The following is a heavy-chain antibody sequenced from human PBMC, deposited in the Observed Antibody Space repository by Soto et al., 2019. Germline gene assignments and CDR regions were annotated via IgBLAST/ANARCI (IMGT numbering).Heavy chain of an antibody. CDR1: GFTFRSYV. J-gene: IGHJ4*02. CDR2: TSYDGSNK. Sequence: QVQLVESGGGVVQPGTSLRLSCVGSGFTFRSYVIHWVRQAPGKGLEWVALTSYDGSNKYYDDSVKGRFTISRDNSRNTVDLQMDSLRLEYTALYYCARWGTTLGLDVWGQGTLVSVSS. V-gene: IGHV3-30*19. D-gene: IGHD3-16*01. CDR3: ARWGTTLGLDV.